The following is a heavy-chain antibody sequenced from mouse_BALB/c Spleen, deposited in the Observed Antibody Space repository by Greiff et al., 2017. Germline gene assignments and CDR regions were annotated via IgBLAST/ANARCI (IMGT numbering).Heavy chain of an antibody. CDR1: GYTFTSYW. D-gene: IGHD1-1*01. CDR2: IDPSDSET. CDR3: ARSSYWYFDV. Sequence: VQLQQPGAELVKPGAPVKLSCKASGYTFTSYWMNWVKQRPGRGLEWIGRIDPSDSETHYNQKFKDKATLTVDKSSSTAYIQLSSLTSEDSAVYYCARSSYWYFDVWGAGTTVTVSS. J-gene: IGHJ1*01. V-gene: IGHV1-69*02.